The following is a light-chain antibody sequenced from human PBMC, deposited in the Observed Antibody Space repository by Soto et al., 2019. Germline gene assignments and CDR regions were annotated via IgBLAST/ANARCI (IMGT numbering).Light chain of an antibody. CDR2: DAS. Sequence: EIVLTQSPATLSLSPGERATLSCRASQSVSKCLAWYQQKPGQAPRLLIYDASARVTGILARFSGSGSGTDFTLTISSLEPEDFAVYSCQQCSNWPPVTFGQGTRLEIK. CDR3: QQCSNWPPVT. J-gene: IGKJ5*01. CDR1: QSVSKC. V-gene: IGKV3-11*01.